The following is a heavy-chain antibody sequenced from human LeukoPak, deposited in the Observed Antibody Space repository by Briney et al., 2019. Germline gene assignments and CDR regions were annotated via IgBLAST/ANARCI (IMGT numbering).Heavy chain of an antibody. CDR1: GGTFSSNA. J-gene: IGHJ4*02. Sequence: ASVKVSCKASGGTFSSNAISWVRQAPGQGFEWMGGIIPIFGTANYAQKFQGRVTITADESTSTAYMELSSLRSEDTAVYYCARDTIGSGYSYGRGHFDYWGQGTLVTVSS. CDR3: ARDTIGSGYSYGRGHFDY. CDR2: IIPIFGTA. V-gene: IGHV1-69*13. D-gene: IGHD5-18*01.